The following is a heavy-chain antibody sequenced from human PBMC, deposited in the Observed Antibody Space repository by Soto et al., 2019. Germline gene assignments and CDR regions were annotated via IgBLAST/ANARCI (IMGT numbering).Heavy chain of an antibody. CDR1: GATFSGYA. V-gene: IGHV1-69*18. Sequence: QVQLVQSGAELKTPGSSMKVSCKASGATFSGYAINWVRQAPGQGLEWLGRIVPIFETLNYAQKLQGRVAITADESTTTVYMELTNLTFEDSAVYYCVVMGNVAVSNPRSFDYWGQGTLVTVSS. D-gene: IGHD6-19*01. CDR2: IVPIFETL. CDR3: VVMGNVAVSNPRSFDY. J-gene: IGHJ4*02.